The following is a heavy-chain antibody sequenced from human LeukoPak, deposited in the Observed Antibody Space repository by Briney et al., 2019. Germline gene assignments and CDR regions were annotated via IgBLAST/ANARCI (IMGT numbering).Heavy chain of an antibody. D-gene: IGHD3-10*01. Sequence: PSETLSLTCTVSGGSISSSSYYWGWIRQPPGKGLEWIGSIYHSGSTYYNPSLKSRVTISVDTSKNQFSLKLSSVTAADTAVYYCARDVEGWFGELLYFDYWGQGTLVTVSS. CDR3: ARDVEGWFGELLYFDY. CDR2: IYHSGST. CDR1: GGSISSSSYY. J-gene: IGHJ4*02. V-gene: IGHV4-39*07.